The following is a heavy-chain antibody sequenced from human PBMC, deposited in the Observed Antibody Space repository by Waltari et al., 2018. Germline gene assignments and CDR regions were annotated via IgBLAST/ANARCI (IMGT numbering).Heavy chain of an antibody. D-gene: IGHD1-26*01. J-gene: IGHJ6*03. CDR3: ARGGSNSLDYYYIDV. Sequence: EVQLVESGGGLVQPGGSLRLSCAASGFTVSSNYMSWVRQAPGKGLEWVSVIYSGGSTYKADTVTSRFTISRHNFKNTLYLQMNSRRSEDTAVYYCARGGSNSLDYYYIDVCGKGTTVSISS. CDR2: IYSGGST. CDR1: GFTVSSNY. V-gene: IGHV3-53*04.